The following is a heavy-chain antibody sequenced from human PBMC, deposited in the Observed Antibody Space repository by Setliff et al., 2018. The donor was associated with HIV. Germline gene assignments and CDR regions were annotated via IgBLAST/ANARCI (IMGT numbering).Heavy chain of an antibody. D-gene: IGHD3-22*01. Sequence: GASVKVSCKASGGTFRKYSFSWVRQAPGQGLEWMGGIIPIFGTTHYAQKFQGRVTVTADESTSTAYMQLSSLRSDDTAVYYCARGRNYDSSGYGDYYYYMDVWGKGTTVTVSS. CDR2: IIPIFGTT. V-gene: IGHV1-69*13. J-gene: IGHJ6*03. CDR1: GGTFRKYS. CDR3: ARGRNYDSSGYGDYYYYMDV.